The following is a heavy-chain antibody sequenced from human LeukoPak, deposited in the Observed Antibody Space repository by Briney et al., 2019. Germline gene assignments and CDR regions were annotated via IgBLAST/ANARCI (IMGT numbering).Heavy chain of an antibody. D-gene: IGHD6-19*01. CDR2: INHSGST. CDR3: ARDPSSGWYYFDD. Sequence: SETLSLTCAVYGGSFSGYYWSWIRQPPGKGLEWIGEINHSGSTNYNPSLKSRVTISVDTSKNQLSLKLTSVTAADTAVYYCARDPSSGWYYFDDWGQGTLVTVSS. J-gene: IGHJ4*02. CDR1: GGSFSGYY. V-gene: IGHV4-34*01.